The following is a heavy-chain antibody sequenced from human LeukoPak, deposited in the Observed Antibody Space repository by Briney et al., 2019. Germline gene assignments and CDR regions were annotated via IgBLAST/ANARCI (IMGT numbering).Heavy chain of an antibody. J-gene: IGHJ6*02. Sequence: GGSLRLSCAASGFTFSSYAMSWLGQAPGRGLEWVSAISGSGGSTYYADSVKGRFTISRDYSKNTLYLQMNSLRAEDTAVYYCAKGGYCSSTSCYDYYYGMDVWGQGTTVTVSS. CDR1: GFTFSSYA. V-gene: IGHV3-23*01. D-gene: IGHD2-2*01. CDR2: ISGSGGST. CDR3: AKGGYCSSTSCYDYYYGMDV.